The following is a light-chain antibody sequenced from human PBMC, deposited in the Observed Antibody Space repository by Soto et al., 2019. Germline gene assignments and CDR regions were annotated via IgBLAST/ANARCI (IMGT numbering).Light chain of an antibody. Sequence: EVVLTQSPGTLSLSPGDRATLYCRASQSLTWNYLAWYQSKPGQPPRLLVYGVSARATGVPDRFSGSGSGTDFTLTISRLESEDFAGYYCQQYDFPLFTFGQGTKLEIK. CDR3: QQYDFPLFT. CDR1: QSLTWNY. V-gene: IGKV3-20*01. J-gene: IGKJ2*01. CDR2: GVS.